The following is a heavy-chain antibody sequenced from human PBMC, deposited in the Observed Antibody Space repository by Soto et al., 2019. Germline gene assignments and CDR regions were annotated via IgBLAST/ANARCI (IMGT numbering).Heavy chain of an antibody. CDR1: GFTLSSDW. J-gene: IGHJ4*02. D-gene: IGHD6-19*01. Sequence: GGSLRLSCAASGFTLSSDWMSWVRQVPGKGLVWVSRISGDGSLRNYADSVRGRFTISRDNAKNTLFLQLNSLSVDDMALYYCVRGTVSGSFLIYWGRGTLVTVSS. V-gene: IGHV3-74*01. CDR3: VRGTVSGSFLIY. CDR2: ISGDGSLR.